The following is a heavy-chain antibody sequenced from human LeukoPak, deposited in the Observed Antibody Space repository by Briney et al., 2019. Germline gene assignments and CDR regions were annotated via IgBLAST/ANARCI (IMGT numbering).Heavy chain of an antibody. CDR3: AREGDILTGYYHFDY. V-gene: IGHV3-30*04. CDR1: GFTFSSYA. CDR2: ISYDGSNK. Sequence: GGSLRLSCAASGFTFSSYAMHWVRQAPGKGLEWVAVISYDGSNKYYADSVKGRFTISRDNSKNTLYLQMNSLRAEDTAAHYCAREGDILTGYYHFDYWGQGTLVTVSS. J-gene: IGHJ4*02. D-gene: IGHD3-9*01.